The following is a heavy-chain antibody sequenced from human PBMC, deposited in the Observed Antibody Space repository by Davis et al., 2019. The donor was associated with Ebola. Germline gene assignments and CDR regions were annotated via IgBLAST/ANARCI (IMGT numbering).Heavy chain of an antibody. D-gene: IGHD3-9*01. CDR3: ARVNAETGYSRFDS. Sequence: GESLKISCAASGFTFDDYAMTWVRQTPGKGLEWLSGINWNGGSTGYADSVKGRFTISRDNAKNFLYLQMNSLRGEDTALYYCARVNAETGYSRFDSWGQGTRVTVSS. V-gene: IGHV3-20*04. CDR2: INWNGGST. J-gene: IGHJ5*01. CDR1: GFTFDDYA.